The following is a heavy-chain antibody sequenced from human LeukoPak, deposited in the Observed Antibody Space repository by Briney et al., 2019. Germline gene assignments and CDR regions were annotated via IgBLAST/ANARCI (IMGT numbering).Heavy chain of an antibody. V-gene: IGHV4-59*08. CDR2: ISYSGST. CDR3: ARLNYYGSGSYLNWFDP. D-gene: IGHD3-10*01. CDR1: GDSISSYY. J-gene: IGHJ5*02. Sequence: PSETLSLTCTVSGDSISSYYWSWFRQPPGKGLEWIVYISYSGSTNYSPSLKSRVTASVDTSKNQFSLNLTSVTAADTAVYYCARLNYYGSGSYLNWFDPWGQGTLVTVSS.